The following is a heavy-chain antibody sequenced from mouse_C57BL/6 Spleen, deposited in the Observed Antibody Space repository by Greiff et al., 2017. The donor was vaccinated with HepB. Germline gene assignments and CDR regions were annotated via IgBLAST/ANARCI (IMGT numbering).Heavy chain of an antibody. CDR2: IHPNSGST. CDR3: ARSDYYGSSYRYYAMDY. V-gene: IGHV1-64*01. D-gene: IGHD1-1*01. J-gene: IGHJ4*01. CDR1: GYTFTSYW. Sequence: QVQLKQSGAELVKPGASVKLSCKASGYTFTSYWMHWVKQRPGQGLEWIGMIHPNSGSTNYNEKFKSKATLTVDKYSSTAYMQLSSLTSEDSAVFYCARSDYYGSSYRYYAMDYWGQGTSFTVSS.